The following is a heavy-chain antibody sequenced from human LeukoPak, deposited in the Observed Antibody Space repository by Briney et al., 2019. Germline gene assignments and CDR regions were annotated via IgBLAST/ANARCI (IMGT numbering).Heavy chain of an antibody. CDR1: GFTFSDYS. CDR2: ITSSSSTI. V-gene: IGHV3-48*04. Sequence: GGSLRLSCAASGFTFSDYSMNWVRQAPGKGLEWVSYITSSSSTIYYADSVKGRFTISRDNAKNLLYLQMNSLRAEDTAVYYCARQRAGHAFDIWGQGTMVTVSS. J-gene: IGHJ3*02. CDR3: ARQRAGHAFDI.